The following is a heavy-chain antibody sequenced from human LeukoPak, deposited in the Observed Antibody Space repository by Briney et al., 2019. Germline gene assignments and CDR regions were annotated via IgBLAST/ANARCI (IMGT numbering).Heavy chain of an antibody. CDR1: GGSFSGYY. CDR3: ARAGEIAAAGFDI. J-gene: IGHJ3*02. Sequence: SETLSLTCAVYGGSFSGYYWSWIRQPPGKGLEWIGEINHSGSTNYNPSLKSRVTISVDTSKNQFCLKLSSVTAADTAVYYCARAGEIAAAGFDIWGQGTMVTVSS. D-gene: IGHD6-13*01. V-gene: IGHV4-34*01. CDR2: INHSGST.